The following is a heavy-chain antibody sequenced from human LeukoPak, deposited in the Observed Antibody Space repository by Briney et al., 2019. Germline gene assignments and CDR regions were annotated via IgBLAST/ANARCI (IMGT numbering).Heavy chain of an antibody. CDR1: GFTFSSYG. Sequence: GGSLRLSCAASGFTFSSYGMHWVRQAPGKGLEWVAVISYDGSNKYYADSVKGRFTISRDNSKNTLYLQMNSLRAEDTAVYYGAXDTXDDYMGVGGYWGQGTLVTVSS. CDR2: ISYDGSNK. CDR3: AXDTXDDYMGVGGY. V-gene: IGHV3-30*03. J-gene: IGHJ4*02. D-gene: IGHD3-16*01.